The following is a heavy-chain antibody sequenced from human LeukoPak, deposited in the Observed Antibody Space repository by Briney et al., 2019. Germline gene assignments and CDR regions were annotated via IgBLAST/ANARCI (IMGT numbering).Heavy chain of an antibody. CDR2: ISCSGGST. D-gene: IGHD1-26*01. Sequence: ASLRLSFAASGFAFSSYVMSWVRPAPGKGVGWVSAISCSGGSTYYSDSVKGRFTISRDNSKNTLYLQMNSLRAEDTAVYYCAKGGIVGATTGGDIDYWGQGTLVTVSS. CDR1: GFAFSSYV. CDR3: AKGGIVGATTGGDIDY. V-gene: IGHV3-23*01. J-gene: IGHJ4*02.